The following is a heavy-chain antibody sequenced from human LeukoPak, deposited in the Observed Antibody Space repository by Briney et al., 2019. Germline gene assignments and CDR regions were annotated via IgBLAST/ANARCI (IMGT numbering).Heavy chain of an antibody. CDR2: MKQDGSAK. V-gene: IGHV3-7*04. Sequence: GGSLTLSCVASGFTFSTFWMAWVRQAPGQGLEWVANMKQDGSAKHYVDSVKGRFTISRDNAKNSLYLQMNSLRAEDTAVYYCAMDVDGNLDYWGQGTLVTVSS. CDR3: AMDVDGNLDY. J-gene: IGHJ4*02. CDR1: GFTFSTFW. D-gene: IGHD1-14*01.